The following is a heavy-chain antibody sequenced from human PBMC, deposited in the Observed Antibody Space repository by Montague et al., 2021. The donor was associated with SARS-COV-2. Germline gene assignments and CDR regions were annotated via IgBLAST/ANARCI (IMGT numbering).Heavy chain of an antibody. Sequence: SLRLSCAGSGFTFGDYAMSWVRQAPVKGLQWVGIIRARAYGGTTXYAASVRGRFTISRDDSRSIAYLQLNSLKTEDTAVYYCTSNASPYYGVDVWGQGTTVTVSS. D-gene: IGHD2-2*01. V-gene: IGHV3-49*04. CDR1: GFTFGDYA. J-gene: IGHJ6*02. CDR2: IRARAYGGTT. CDR3: TSNASPYYGVDV.